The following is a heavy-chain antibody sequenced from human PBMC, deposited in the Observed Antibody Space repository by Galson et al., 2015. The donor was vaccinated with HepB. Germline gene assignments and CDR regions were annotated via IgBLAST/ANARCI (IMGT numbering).Heavy chain of an antibody. CDR1: GFTFSSYW. D-gene: IGHD1-1*01. Sequence: SLRLSCAASGFTFSSYWMSWVRQAPGKGLEWVANIKQDGSEKYYVDSVKGRFTISRDNAKNSLYLQMNSLRAEDTAVYYCARAEYNWNDVHYFDYWGQGTLVTVSS. CDR3: ARAEYNWNDVHYFDY. V-gene: IGHV3-7*03. J-gene: IGHJ4*02. CDR2: IKQDGSEK.